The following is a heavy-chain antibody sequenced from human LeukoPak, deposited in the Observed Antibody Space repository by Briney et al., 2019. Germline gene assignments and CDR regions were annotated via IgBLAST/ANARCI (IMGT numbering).Heavy chain of an antibody. Sequence: GASVKVSCKASGYTFTSYGISWVRQAPGQGLEWMGWISAYNGNTNYAQKLQGRVTMTTDTSTSTAYMELRSLRSDDTAVYYCARSSQRRSSSWQHDYWGQGTLVTVSS. D-gene: IGHD6-13*01. J-gene: IGHJ4*02. CDR3: ARSSQRRSSSWQHDY. CDR1: GYTFTSYG. CDR2: ISAYNGNT. V-gene: IGHV1-18*01.